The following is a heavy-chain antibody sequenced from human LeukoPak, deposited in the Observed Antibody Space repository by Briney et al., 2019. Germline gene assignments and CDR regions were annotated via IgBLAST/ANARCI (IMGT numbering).Heavy chain of an antibody. J-gene: IGHJ4*02. V-gene: IGHV1-2*06. Sequence: ASVKVSCEASGYTFTGYYMHWVRQAPGQGLEWMGRIIPNSGGANYAQKFQGRGTMTRDTSISTGYMELSRLRSDDTAVYYCAAHPSDSSESVDYWGQGTLVTVSS. CDR1: GYTFTGYY. CDR2: IIPNSGGA. D-gene: IGHD6-6*01. CDR3: AAHPSDSSESVDY.